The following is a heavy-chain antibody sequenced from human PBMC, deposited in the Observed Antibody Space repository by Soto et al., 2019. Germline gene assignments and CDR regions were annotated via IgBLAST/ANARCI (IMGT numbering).Heavy chain of an antibody. J-gene: IGHJ4*02. CDR3: AKDISGSYDFWSCYYTGIAY. CDR2: ISWNSGSI. Sequence: EVQLVESGGGLVQPGRSLRLSCAASGFTFDDYAMHWVRQAPGKGLEWVSGISWNSGSIGYADSVKGRFTISRDNAKNSLYLQMNSLRAEDTALYYCAKDISGSYDFWSCYYTGIAYWGQGTLVTVSS. CDR1: GFTFDDYA. V-gene: IGHV3-9*01. D-gene: IGHD3-3*01.